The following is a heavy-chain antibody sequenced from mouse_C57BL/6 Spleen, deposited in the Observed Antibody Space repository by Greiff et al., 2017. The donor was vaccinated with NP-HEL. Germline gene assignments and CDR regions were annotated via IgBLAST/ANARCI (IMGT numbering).Heavy chain of an antibody. J-gene: IGHJ2*01. CDR2: INPSSGYT. Sequence: VQLQQSGAELAKPGASVKLSCKASGYTFTSYWMHWVKQRPGQGLEWIGYINPSSGYTKYNQKFKDKTTLTADKSSTTAYMQLRSLTYEDSAVYYCASLYDAGYWGQGTTLTVSS. D-gene: IGHD2-12*01. CDR1: GYTFTSYW. V-gene: IGHV1-7*01. CDR3: ASLYDAGY.